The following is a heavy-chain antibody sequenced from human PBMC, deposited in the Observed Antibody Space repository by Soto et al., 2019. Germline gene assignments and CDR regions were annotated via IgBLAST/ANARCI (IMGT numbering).Heavy chain of an antibody. J-gene: IGHJ4*02. CDR1: GGSISSGGYY. Sequence: SETLSLTCTVSGGSISSGGYYWSWIRQHPGKGLEWIGYIYYSGSTYYNPSLKSRVTISVDTSKNQFSLKLSSVTAADTAVYYCARLSYYDSSGYYSYWGQGILVTVSS. CDR3: ARLSYYDSSGYYSY. V-gene: IGHV4-31*03. CDR2: IYYSGST. D-gene: IGHD3-22*01.